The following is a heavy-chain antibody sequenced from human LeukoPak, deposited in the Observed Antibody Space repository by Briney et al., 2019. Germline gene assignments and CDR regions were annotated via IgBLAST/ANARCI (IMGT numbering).Heavy chain of an antibody. J-gene: IGHJ6*04. CDR2: IIPIFGTA. CDR1: GYTFTSYG. Sequence: ASVKVSCKASGYTFTSYGISWVRQAPGQGLEWMGGIIPIFGTANYAQKFQGRVTITADKSTSTAYMELSSLRSEDTAVYYCARAGTTGTTYYGMDVWGKGTTVTVSS. D-gene: IGHD1-1*01. CDR3: ARAGTTGTTYYGMDV. V-gene: IGHV1-69*06.